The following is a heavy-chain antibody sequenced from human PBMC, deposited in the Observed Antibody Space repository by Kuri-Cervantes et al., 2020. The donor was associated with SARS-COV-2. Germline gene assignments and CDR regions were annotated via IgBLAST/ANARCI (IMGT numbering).Heavy chain of an antibody. CDR1: GYTFTSYA. CDR2: INAGNGNT. J-gene: IGHJ6*02. D-gene: IGHD3-22*01. CDR3: AREYYDSSGYYYYYYGMDV. Sequence: ASVKVSCKASGYTFTSYAMHWVRQAPGQRLEWMGWINAGNGNTKYSQKFQGRVTITRDTSASTAYMELSSLRSEDTAVYDCAREYYDSSGYYYYYYGMDVWGQGTTVTVSS. V-gene: IGHV1-3*01.